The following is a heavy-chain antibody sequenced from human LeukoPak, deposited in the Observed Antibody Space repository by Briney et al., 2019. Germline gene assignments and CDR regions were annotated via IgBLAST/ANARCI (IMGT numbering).Heavy chain of an antibody. Sequence: GGSLRLSCAASGFPFGSYSKNWVRQAPGKGLELVSHIFGGGGTTTVYADSVKGRFTISRDNAKNSLYLQMNSLRAEDTALYYCARGVAARRWDYYYYMDVWGKGTTVTVSS. J-gene: IGHJ6*03. CDR3: ARGVAARRWDYYYYMDV. D-gene: IGHD6-6*01. CDR2: IFGGGGTTT. V-gene: IGHV3-48*04. CDR1: GFPFGSYS.